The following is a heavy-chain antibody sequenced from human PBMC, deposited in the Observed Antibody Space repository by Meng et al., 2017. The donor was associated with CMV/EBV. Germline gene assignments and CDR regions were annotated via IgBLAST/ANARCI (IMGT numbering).Heavy chain of an antibody. CDR2: ISWNSGSI. V-gene: IGHV3-9*01. CDR3: AAKDLAFDY. Sequence: SLKISCAASGFPFSPYTIHWVRQAPGKGLEWVSGISWNSGSIGYADSVKGRFTISRDNAKNSLYLQMNSLRAEDTALYYCAAKDLAFDYWGQGTLVTVSS. D-gene: IGHD5-12*01. CDR1: GFPFSPYT. J-gene: IGHJ4*02.